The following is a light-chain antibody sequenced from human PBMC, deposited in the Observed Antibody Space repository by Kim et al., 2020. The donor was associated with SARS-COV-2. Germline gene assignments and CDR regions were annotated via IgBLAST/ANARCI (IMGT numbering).Light chain of an antibody. CDR2: EVN. CDR1: SGDIGAYKY. CDR3: TSYAGSNNLDV. V-gene: IGLV2-8*01. Sequence: QSVTISCTGTSGDIGAYKYVSWYQQHPGKAPKLIIYEVNRRPSGVPDRFSGSKSGNTASLTVSGLQAEDEADYYCTSYAGSNNLDVFGTGTKVTVL. J-gene: IGLJ1*01.